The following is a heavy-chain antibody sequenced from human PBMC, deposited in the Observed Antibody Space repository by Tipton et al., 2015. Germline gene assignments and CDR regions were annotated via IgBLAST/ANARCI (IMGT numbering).Heavy chain of an antibody. CDR3: ATEPPMVRGVIISPGG. CDR1: GDSISSHY. V-gene: IGHV4-59*11. Sequence: TLSLTCTVSGDSISSHYWSWIRQPPGKGLQWIGNIYYNGSTNYNPSLKSRVTISVDTTKNQFSLKLSSVTAADTAVYYCATEPPMVRGVIISPGGWGQGTLVTVSS. J-gene: IGHJ4*02. CDR2: IYYNGST. D-gene: IGHD3-10*01.